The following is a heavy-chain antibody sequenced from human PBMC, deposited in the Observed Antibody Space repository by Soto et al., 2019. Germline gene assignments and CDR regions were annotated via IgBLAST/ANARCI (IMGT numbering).Heavy chain of an antibody. D-gene: IGHD3-10*02. CDR2: INSGGNT. V-gene: IGHV3-66*01. CDR1: GFAVSNNY. Sequence: LRLSCAASGFAVSNNYMNWVRQAPGEGLEWVSLINSGGNTHYAGSVEGRFTISRDNSKNTLYLQMNSLRVDDTAVYYCARSSGDYVESRQFDYWGQGTLVTVSS. J-gene: IGHJ4*02. CDR3: ARSSGDYVESRQFDY.